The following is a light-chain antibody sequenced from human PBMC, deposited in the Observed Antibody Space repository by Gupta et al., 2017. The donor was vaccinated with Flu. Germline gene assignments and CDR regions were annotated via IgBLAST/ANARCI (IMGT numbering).Light chain of an antibody. CDR3: LSTERSGSYGV. CDR2: KDT. J-gene: IGLJ3*02. V-gene: IGLV3-25*03. CDR1: ALPDQT. Sequence: GQTARITCSGDALPDQTTYWYQQKSGQAPVLIIDKDTERPSGIPERFSGSSSGTTVTLTISGVRAEDEGDYYCLSTERSGSYGVFGGGTNLTVL.